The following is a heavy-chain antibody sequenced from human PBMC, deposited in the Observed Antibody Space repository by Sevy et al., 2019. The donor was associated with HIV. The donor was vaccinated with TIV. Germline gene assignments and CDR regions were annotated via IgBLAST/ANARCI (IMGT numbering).Heavy chain of an antibody. CDR1: GFTFSSYS. Sequence: GGSLRLSCAASGFTFSSYSMNWVRQAPGKGLEWASSISSSSSYIYYADSVKGRFTISRDNAKNSLYVQMNSLRAEETAVFYCARDFWSGYYTVEGVYYFDYWGQGTLVTVSS. CDR2: ISSSSSYI. V-gene: IGHV3-21*01. D-gene: IGHD3-3*01. J-gene: IGHJ4*02. CDR3: ARDFWSGYYTVEGVYYFDY.